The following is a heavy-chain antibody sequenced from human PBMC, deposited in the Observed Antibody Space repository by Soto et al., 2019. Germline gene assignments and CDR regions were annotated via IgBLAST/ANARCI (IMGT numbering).Heavy chain of an antibody. CDR2: INPNSGDT. Sequence: GASVKVSCKASGYIFTGYYINWVRQAPGQGLEWMGWINPNSGDTSYLQKFQGRVSMTTDTSINTAYMELSRVTSDDTAVYYCARPFCSSNSCHNWFDSWRQGTLVTVSS. V-gene: IGHV1-2*02. CDR3: ARPFCSSNSCHNWFDS. D-gene: IGHD2-2*01. J-gene: IGHJ5*01. CDR1: GYIFTGYY.